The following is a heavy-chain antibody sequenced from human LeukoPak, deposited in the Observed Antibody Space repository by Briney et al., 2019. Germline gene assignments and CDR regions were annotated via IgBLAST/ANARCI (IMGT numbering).Heavy chain of an antibody. CDR1: GGSISSYY. Sequence: SETLSLTCTVSGGSISSYYWSWIRQPPGKGLEWIGYIYYSGSTTYNPSLKSRVTIAVDTSKNQFSLKLSSVTAADTAVYYCAWEELPGAFDIWGQGTMVTVSS. CDR2: IYYSGST. J-gene: IGHJ3*02. CDR3: AWEELPGAFDI. V-gene: IGHV4-59*01. D-gene: IGHD1-26*01.